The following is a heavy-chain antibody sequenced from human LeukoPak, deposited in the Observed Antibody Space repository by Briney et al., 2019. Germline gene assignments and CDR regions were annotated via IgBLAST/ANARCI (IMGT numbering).Heavy chain of an antibody. CDR2: ISAYNGNT. CDR3: ARGPSSTSCLN. J-gene: IGHJ4*02. D-gene: IGHD2-2*01. V-gene: IGHV1-18*01. CDR1: GYPFSSYG. Sequence: ASVKVSCKASGYPFSSYGITWVRQAPGQGLEWMGWISAYNGNTNYAQKLQGRVTMTTDTSTSTAYMELRSLRSDDTAVYYCARGPSSTSCLNWGQGTLVTVSS.